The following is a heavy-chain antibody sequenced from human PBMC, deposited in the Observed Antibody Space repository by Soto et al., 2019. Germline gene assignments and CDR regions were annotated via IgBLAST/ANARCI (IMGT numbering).Heavy chain of an antibody. D-gene: IGHD3-3*01. CDR3: AAGSGYYFHYYYYGMDV. CDR1: GFTFTSSA. CDR2: TVVGSGNT. J-gene: IGHJ6*02. Sequence: ASVKVSCKASGFTFTSSAVQWVRQARGQRLEWIGWTVVGSGNTNYEQKFQERVTMTRDMSTSTAYMELSSLRSEDTAVYYCAAGSGYYFHYYYYGMDVWGQGTTVTVSS. V-gene: IGHV1-58*01.